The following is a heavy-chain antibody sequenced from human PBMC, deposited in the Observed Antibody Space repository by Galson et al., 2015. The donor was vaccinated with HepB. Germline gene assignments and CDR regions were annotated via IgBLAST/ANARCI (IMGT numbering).Heavy chain of an antibody. CDR2: ISGSGGST. CDR1: GCTFSSYA. V-gene: IGHV3-23*01. CDR3: ATDGGGTTGQSFHTFLPLWY. Sequence: SLRLSCAASGCTFSSYAMSWVRQAPGKGLEWVSAISGSGGSTYYADSVKGRFTISRDNSKNTLYLQMNSLRAEDTAVYYCATDGGGTTGQSFHTFLPLWYWGQGTLVTVSS. J-gene: IGHJ4*02. D-gene: IGHD4-17*01.